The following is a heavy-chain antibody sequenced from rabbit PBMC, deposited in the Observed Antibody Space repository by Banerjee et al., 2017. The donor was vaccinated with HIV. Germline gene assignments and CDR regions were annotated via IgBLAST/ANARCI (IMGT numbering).Heavy chain of an antibody. V-gene: IGHV1S45*01. Sequence: QEQLEESGGDLVKPEGSLTLTCTASGFSFSSNYWLCWVRQAPGKGLEWIACIGAGSTYYATWAKGRFTISKTSSTTVTLQMTSLTAADTATYFCARDIDNTLYHYGMDLWGPGTLVTVS. J-gene: IGHJ6*01. CDR3: ARDIDNTLYHYGMDL. CDR1: GFSFSSNYW. D-gene: IGHD1-1*01. CDR2: IGAGST.